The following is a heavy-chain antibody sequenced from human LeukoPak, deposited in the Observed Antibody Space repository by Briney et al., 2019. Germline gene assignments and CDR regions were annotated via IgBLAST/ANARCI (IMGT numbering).Heavy chain of an antibody. D-gene: IGHD5-24*01. V-gene: IGHV4-59*01. CDR2: IYYSGST. CDR1: GGSISSYY. J-gene: IGHJ4*02. CDR3: ARRMATKRATFDY. Sequence: SETLSLTCTVSGGSISSYYWSWIRQPPGKGLEWIGYIYYSGSTNYNPSLKSRVTISVDTSKNQFSLKLSSVTAADTAVYYCARRMATKRATFDYWGQGTLVTVSS.